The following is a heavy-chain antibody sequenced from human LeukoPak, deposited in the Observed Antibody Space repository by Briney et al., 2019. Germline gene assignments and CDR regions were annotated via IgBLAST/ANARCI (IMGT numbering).Heavy chain of an antibody. CDR1: GIAFSNSI. D-gene: IGHD3-22*01. CDR3: AREGHTSGYCGTFDV. V-gene: IGHV3-30*04. J-gene: IGHJ3*01. Sequence: PGGSLRLSCAASGIAFSNSIMHWVRRAPGKGLEWVSAMSFDGFSKYYADSLKGRLSISRDDSKSTVYLQVNSLRPEDTAVYYCAREGHTSGYCGTFDVWGQGTTVAVSS. CDR2: MSFDGFSK.